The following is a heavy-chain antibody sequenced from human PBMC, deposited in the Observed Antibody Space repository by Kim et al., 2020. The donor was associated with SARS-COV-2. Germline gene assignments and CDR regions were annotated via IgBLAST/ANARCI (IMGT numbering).Heavy chain of an antibody. D-gene: IGHD6-19*01. V-gene: IGHV5-10-1*01. Sequence: GASLKISCKGSGYSFTSYWISWVRQMPGKGLEWMGRIDPSDSYTNYSPSFQGHVTISADKSISTAYLQWSSLKASDTAMYYCARPDPGIAVAGTIWGQGTLVTVSS. J-gene: IGHJ4*02. CDR2: IDPSDSYT. CDR3: ARPDPGIAVAGTI. CDR1: GYSFTSYW.